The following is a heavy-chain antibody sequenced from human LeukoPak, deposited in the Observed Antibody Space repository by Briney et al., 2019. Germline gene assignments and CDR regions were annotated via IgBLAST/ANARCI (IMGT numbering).Heavy chain of an antibody. CDR3: AREDSGSSPGNWFDP. CDR2: IYYSGST. Sequence: SETLSLTCTVSGGSISSGGYYWSWIRQHPGKGLEWIGYIYYSGSTYYNPSLKSRVTISVDTSKNQFSLKLSSVTAADTAVYYCAREDSGSSPGNWFDPWGQGTLVTVSS. V-gene: IGHV4-31*03. D-gene: IGHD3-10*01. CDR1: GGSISSGGYY. J-gene: IGHJ5*02.